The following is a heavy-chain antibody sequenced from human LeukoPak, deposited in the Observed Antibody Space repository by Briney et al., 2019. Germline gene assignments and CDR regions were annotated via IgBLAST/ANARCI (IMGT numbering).Heavy chain of an antibody. D-gene: IGHD3-10*01. J-gene: IGHJ4*02. V-gene: IGHV1-18*04. Sequence: ASVKVSCKASGHTFTIYGISWVRQAPGQGLEWMGWISAYNGNTNYAQKLQGRVTMTTDTSTSTAYMELRSLRSDDTAVYYCARDLSYYYGSGSYYFDYWGQGTLVTVSS. CDR3: ARDLSYYYGSGSYYFDY. CDR2: ISAYNGNT. CDR1: GHTFTIYG.